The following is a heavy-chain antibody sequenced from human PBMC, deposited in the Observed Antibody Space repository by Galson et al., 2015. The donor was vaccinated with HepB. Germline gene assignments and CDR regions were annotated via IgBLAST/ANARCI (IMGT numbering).Heavy chain of an antibody. V-gene: IGHV1-2*02. J-gene: IGHJ6*02. CDR2: INPNSGGT. Sequence: QSGAEVKKPGESLKISCKASGYTFTAFHMHWVRQAPGQGPERLGWINPNSGGTRYSQKLQGRVTMTGDTSTGTAYMELSRLTSDDTAVYYCATGGDTAMVMGYHGMDVWGQGTTVTVSS. D-gene: IGHD5-18*01. CDR3: ATGGDTAMVMGYHGMDV. CDR1: GYTFTAFH.